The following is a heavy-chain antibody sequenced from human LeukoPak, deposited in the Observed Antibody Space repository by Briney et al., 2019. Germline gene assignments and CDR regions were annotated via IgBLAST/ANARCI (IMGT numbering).Heavy chain of an antibody. CDR1: GFTFSSYW. CDR2: IKQDGSEK. CDR3: ARSPSGRVVVIMD. D-gene: IGHD3-22*01. J-gene: IGHJ4*02. Sequence: GGSLRLSCAASGFTFSSYWMSWVRQAPGKGLEWVANIKQDGSEKYYVDSVKGRFTISRDNAKNSLYLQMNSLRAEDTAVYYCARSPSGRVVVIMDWGQGTLVTVSS. V-gene: IGHV3-7*01.